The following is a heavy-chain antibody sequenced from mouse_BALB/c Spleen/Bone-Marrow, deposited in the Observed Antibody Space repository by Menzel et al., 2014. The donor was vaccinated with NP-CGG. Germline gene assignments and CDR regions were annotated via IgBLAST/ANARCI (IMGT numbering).Heavy chain of an antibody. D-gene: IGHD2-1*01. V-gene: IGHV1S81*02. J-gene: IGHJ2*01. CDR2: INPSNGGT. CDR1: GYTFTSYY. Sequence: QVHVKQSGAELVKPGASVKLSCKASGYTFTSYYMYWVKQRPGQGLEWIGEINPSNGGTNFNEKFKSKATLTVDKSSSTAYMQRSSLTSEDSAVYYCTRYGNYYVDYWGQGTTLPVSS. CDR3: TRYGNYYVDY.